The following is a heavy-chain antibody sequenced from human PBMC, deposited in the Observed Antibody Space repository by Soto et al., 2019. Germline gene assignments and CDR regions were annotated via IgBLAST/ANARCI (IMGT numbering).Heavy chain of an antibody. Sequence: QVQLVQSGAEVKKPGASVKVSCKASGYTFTSYAMHWVRQAPGQRLEWMGWINAGNGEPKYSQKLQGRVTITWDTTARTAHMELNSLKSEDTAVDYCTRVGAKDAFDIWGQGTMVTVSS. CDR1: GYTFTSYA. CDR3: TRVGAKDAFDI. V-gene: IGHV1-3*01. J-gene: IGHJ3*02. CDR2: INAGNGEP.